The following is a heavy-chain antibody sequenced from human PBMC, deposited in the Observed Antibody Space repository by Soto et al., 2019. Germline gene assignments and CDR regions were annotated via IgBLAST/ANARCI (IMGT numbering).Heavy chain of an antibody. V-gene: IGHV2-26*01. CDR1: GFSLSKARMG. Sequence: QVTLKESGPVLVKPTETLTLTCTVSGFSLSKARMGVSWIRQPPGKALEWLAHIFWNDERSYNTSLKSRTTTPRATTKTKWVLTMTNVDPVNTGTYFCARALREGLPIYYFDSWGQGTLVTVSS. J-gene: IGHJ4*02. CDR2: IFWNDER. CDR3: ARALREGLPIYYFDS. D-gene: IGHD1-26*01.